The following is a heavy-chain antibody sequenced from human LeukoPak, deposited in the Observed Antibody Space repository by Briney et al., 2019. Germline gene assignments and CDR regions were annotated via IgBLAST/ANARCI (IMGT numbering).Heavy chain of an antibody. CDR3: AKLLMTTVTTSDYYMDV. CDR1: GFTFSSYW. Sequence: PGGSLRLSCAASGFTFSSYWMSWVRQAPGKGLEWVANIKQDGSEKYYVDSVNGRFTLSRDNAKHSLYLQMNSLRAEDTAVYYCAKLLMTTVTTSDYYMDVWGKGTTVTVSS. V-gene: IGHV3-7*01. CDR2: IKQDGSEK. D-gene: IGHD4-17*01. J-gene: IGHJ6*03.